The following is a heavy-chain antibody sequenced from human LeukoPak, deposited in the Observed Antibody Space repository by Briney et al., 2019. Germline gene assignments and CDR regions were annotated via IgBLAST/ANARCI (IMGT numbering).Heavy chain of an antibody. CDR3: ARAPIVVVPAASWFDP. J-gene: IGHJ5*02. CDR1: GGTFTNYA. CDR2: IIPFFATT. Sequence: SVKVSCKAPGGTFTNYAISWVRQAPGQGLEWMGGIIPFFATTNYAQKFQGRVTITADESTSTAYMELSSLRSEDTAVYYCARAPIVVVPAASWFDPWGQGTLVTVSS. V-gene: IGHV1-69*13. D-gene: IGHD2-2*01.